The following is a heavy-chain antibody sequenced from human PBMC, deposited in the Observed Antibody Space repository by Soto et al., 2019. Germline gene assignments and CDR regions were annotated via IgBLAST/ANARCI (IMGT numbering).Heavy chain of an antibody. Sequence: PGGSLRLSCAASGFIVSSNYMSWVRRAPGKGLEWVTLLSNDGSNEYYADSVKGRFTISRDNSKNTLYLQMNSLRAEDTAVYYCAKDLRRAFYGMDVWGQGTTVTVSS. CDR1: GFIVSSNY. CDR3: AKDLRRAFYGMDV. CDR2: LSNDGSNE. J-gene: IGHJ6*02. V-gene: IGHV3-30*18. D-gene: IGHD3-9*01.